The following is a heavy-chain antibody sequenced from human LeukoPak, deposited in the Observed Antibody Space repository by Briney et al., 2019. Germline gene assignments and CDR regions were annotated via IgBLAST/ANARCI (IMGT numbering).Heavy chain of an antibody. CDR2: ISYDGSNK. CDR1: GFNFRFHY. V-gene: IGHV3-30-3*02. CDR3: AKDGIASFDY. J-gene: IGHJ4*02. Sequence: GGSLRLSCAAPGFNFRFHYVDAVRQAPGKGLEWVAVISYDGSNKYYADSVKGRFTISRDNSNNTLYLQMNSLRAEDTAVYYRAKDGIASFDYWGQGTLVTVSS.